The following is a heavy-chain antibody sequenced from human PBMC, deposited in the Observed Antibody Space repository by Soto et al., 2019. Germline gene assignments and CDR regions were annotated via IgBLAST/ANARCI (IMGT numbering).Heavy chain of an antibody. Sequence: QVQLVQSGAEVKKPGSSVKVSCKASGGTFSSYAISWVRQAPGQGLEWMGGIIPIFGTANYAQKFQGRVTLTADESTSTAYMELSSLRSEDTAVYYCARDYYYDSSGYYFRLDYWGQGTLVTVSS. CDR2: IIPIFGTA. CDR1: GGTFSSYA. D-gene: IGHD3-22*01. J-gene: IGHJ4*02. CDR3: ARDYYYDSSGYYFRLDY. V-gene: IGHV1-69*01.